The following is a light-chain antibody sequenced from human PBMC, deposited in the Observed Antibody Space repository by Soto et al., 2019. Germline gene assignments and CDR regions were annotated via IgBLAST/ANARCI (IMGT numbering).Light chain of an antibody. Sequence: DIQMTQSPSSLSASVGDRVTITCRASQSISSYLNWYQQKPGKAPKLLIYAASSLQSVVPSRFSGSGSGTEVTLTISSLQPEDFATDYCQQSDSTPFTFGPGTKVDIK. CDR2: AAS. V-gene: IGKV1-39*01. CDR3: QQSDSTPFT. CDR1: QSISSY. J-gene: IGKJ3*01.